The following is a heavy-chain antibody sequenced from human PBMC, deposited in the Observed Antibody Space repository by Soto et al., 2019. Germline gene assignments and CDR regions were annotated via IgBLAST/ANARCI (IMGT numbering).Heavy chain of an antibody. CDR2: MNPSTGNT. V-gene: IGHV1-8*01. CDR1: GYTCSSYD. Sequence: QVQLVQSGAEVKKPGASVKVSCKASGYTCSSYDIIWVRQATGQGLEWMGWMNPSTGNTDSAEKFQGRLTMTRNTSISTVYMELSSLSFEDTAVYYCARGRIIVAGGFDPWGQGTLFTVSS. CDR3: ARGRIIVAGGFDP. D-gene: IGHD6-19*01. J-gene: IGHJ5*02.